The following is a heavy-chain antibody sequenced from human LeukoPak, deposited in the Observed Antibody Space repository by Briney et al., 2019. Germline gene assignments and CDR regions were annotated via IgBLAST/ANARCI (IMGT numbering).Heavy chain of an antibody. CDR2: IYTSGST. D-gene: IGHD3-10*01. J-gene: IGHJ4*02. Sequence: SETLSLTCTVSGGSISSYYWSWIRQPDGKGREWIGRIYTSGSTNYNPSPKSRVPMSVDRSKNQFSLKLSSVTAADTAVYYCARDAYYYGSGSYYFDYWGQGTLVTVSS. CDR1: GGSISSYY. V-gene: IGHV4-4*07. CDR3: ARDAYYYGSGSYYFDY.